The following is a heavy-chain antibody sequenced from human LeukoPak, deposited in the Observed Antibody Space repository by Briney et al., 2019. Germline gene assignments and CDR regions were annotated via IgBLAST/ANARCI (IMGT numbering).Heavy chain of an antibody. V-gene: IGHV1-69*05. CDR2: IIPIFGTA. D-gene: IGHD3-3*01. J-gene: IGHJ5*02. CDR1: GYTITSYA. CDR3: ARVVQIITIFGVVTGAWFDP. Sequence: ASVKVSCKASGYTITSYAMNWVRQAPGQGLEWMGGIIPIFGTANYAQKFQGRVTITTDESTSTAYMELSSLRSEDTAVYYCARVVQIITIFGVVTGAWFDPWGQGTLVTVSS.